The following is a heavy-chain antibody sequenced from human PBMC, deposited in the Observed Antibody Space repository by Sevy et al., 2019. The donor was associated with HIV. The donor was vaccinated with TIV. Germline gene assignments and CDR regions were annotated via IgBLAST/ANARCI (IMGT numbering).Heavy chain of an antibody. CDR1: GFKFSAYW. CDR3: ARVGNLDFNY. Sequence: GESLKISCAASGFKFSAYWMTWVRQAPGKGLEWVANIKEDGSEKFYVDSVKGRFTISRDNAKNSLYLQMNSLRAEDTAVYYCARVGNLDFNYWGQGTLVTVSS. V-gene: IGHV3-7*01. J-gene: IGHJ4*02. CDR2: IKEDGSEK. D-gene: IGHD1-1*01.